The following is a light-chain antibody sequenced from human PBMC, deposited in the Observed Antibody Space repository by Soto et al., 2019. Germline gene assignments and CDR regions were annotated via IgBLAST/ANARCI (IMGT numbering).Light chain of an antibody. V-gene: IGKV3-20*01. CDR1: QSLTSSY. Sequence: EIVLTQSPGTLYLSPGERATLSCRASQSLTSSYLAWYQQKPGQAPRLLIYGASSRATGIPDRFSGGGSGTYFNLTMSRLDPEDLAVYYRQQYENSPPSSTFGHVTKLEIQ. CDR3: QQYENSPPSST. J-gene: IGKJ2*01. CDR2: GAS.